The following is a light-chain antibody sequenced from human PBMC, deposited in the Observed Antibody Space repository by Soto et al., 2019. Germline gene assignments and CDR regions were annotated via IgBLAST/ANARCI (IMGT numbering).Light chain of an antibody. CDR1: QSVGGY. V-gene: IGKV3-11*01. CDR2: DAS. Sequence: EIVLTQSPATLSLSPGERATLSCRASQSVGGYLDWYQQKPGQAPRLLIYDASNRASGIPARFSGSGSGTDFTLTISSLEHEDLAVYYCHQRSNWPPLPFGGGTKVEIK. J-gene: IGKJ4*01. CDR3: HQRSNWPPLP.